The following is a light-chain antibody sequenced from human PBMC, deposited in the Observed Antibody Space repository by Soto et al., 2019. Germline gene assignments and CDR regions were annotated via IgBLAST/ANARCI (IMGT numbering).Light chain of an antibody. CDR1: TSNIGNNR. CDR3: GTWDSSLSAAV. CDR2: DNN. Sequence: QSMLTQPPSLSAAPGQKVTISCVGSTSNIGNNRVSWYQQLPGTAPKLVIHDNNERPSGVPDRFSGSKSGTSATLGITGLQTGDEADYYCGTWDSSLSAAVFGGGTQLTVL. J-gene: IGLJ2*01. V-gene: IGLV1-51*01.